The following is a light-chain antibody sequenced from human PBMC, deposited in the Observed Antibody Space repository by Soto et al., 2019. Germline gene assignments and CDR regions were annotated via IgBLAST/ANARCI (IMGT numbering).Light chain of an antibody. CDR1: SSDVGGYNY. CDR2: EVS. Sequence: QSALTQPASVSGSPGQSITISCTGTSSDVGGYNYVSWYQQHPDKAPKLMIYEVSNRPSGVSNRFSGSKSGNTASLTISGLQAEDEADYHCSSYTSSSTYVFGTGTKVTV. CDR3: SSYTSSSTYV. V-gene: IGLV2-14*01. J-gene: IGLJ1*01.